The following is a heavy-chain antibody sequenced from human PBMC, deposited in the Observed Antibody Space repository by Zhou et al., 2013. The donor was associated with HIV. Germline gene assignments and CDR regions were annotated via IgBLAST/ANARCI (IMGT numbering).Heavy chain of an antibody. D-gene: IGHD3-10*01. J-gene: IGHJ4*02. CDR1: GDSVSSRF. CDR2: IYANGDT. Sequence: QVQLQESGPGLVKPSETLSLLCVVSGDSVSSRFWSWIRQPAGKGLEWIGRIYANGDTNYNPSLKSRLTMSMDTPKNQISLKLKSVTAADTGVYYCAKGAGWFGANFDAWGQGALVIVSS. V-gene: IGHV4-4*07. CDR3: AKGAGWFGANFDA.